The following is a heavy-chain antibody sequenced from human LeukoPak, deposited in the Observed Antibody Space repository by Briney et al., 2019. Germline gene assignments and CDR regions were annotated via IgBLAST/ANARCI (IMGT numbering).Heavy chain of an antibody. D-gene: IGHD2-2*01. CDR3: AKMGPLLGIPAAIGKYYFDY. CDR2: IYYSGST. CDR1: GCTISSGGYY. Sequence: SQTLSLTCTVSGCTISSGGYYWSWIRQHPGQDLEWIGYIYYSGSTYYNPSLKSRVTISVDTSKNQFSLKLSSVTAADTAVYYCAKMGPLLGIPAAIGKYYFDYWGQGTLVTVSS. J-gene: IGHJ4*02. V-gene: IGHV4-31*03.